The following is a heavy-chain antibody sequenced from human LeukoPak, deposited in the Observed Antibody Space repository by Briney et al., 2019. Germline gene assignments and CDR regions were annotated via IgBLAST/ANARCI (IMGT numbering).Heavy chain of an antibody. Sequence: SETLSLTCAVSSYSISSGYHWGWIRQPPGKGLEWIGNIYRSGITYYNPSLKSRVTMSVDTSKNQFSLKLTSVTAADTAVYYCARINWNPDFWGQGTLVTVSS. D-gene: IGHD1-20*01. CDR1: SYSISSGYH. CDR2: IYRSGIT. J-gene: IGHJ4*02. V-gene: IGHV4-38-2*01. CDR3: ARINWNPDF.